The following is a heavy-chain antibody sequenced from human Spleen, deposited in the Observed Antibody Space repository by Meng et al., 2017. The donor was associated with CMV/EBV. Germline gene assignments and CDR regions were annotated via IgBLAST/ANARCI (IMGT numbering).Heavy chain of an antibody. CDR3: ARVKYQSGFPDYYFDGMDV. Sequence: ASVKVSCKASGYTFTTYYMNWVRQATGQGLEWMGWMNPNSGDTVYAQKFRGRVTMTRDTSINTAYMELSSLGSDDTAVYYCARVKYQSGFPDYYFDGMDVWGQGTTVTVSS. V-gene: IGHV1-8*01. D-gene: IGHD3-3*01. CDR2: MNPNSGDT. J-gene: IGHJ6*02. CDR1: GYTFTTYY.